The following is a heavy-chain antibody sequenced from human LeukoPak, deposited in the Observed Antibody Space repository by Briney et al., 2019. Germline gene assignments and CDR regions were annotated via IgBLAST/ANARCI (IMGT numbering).Heavy chain of an antibody. V-gene: IGHV1-8*01. CDR1: GYTFCAYD. Sequence: GASVKVSCKTSGYTFCAYDVTWVRQAPGQGREWMGWMNPNSGNTGSAQKFWGRVTMTSNASINSAYRELHRLTSEDTAVYYCARGVRNQLLSEYWGQGTLITVSS. J-gene: IGHJ4*02. D-gene: IGHD2-2*01. CDR2: MNPNSGNT. CDR3: ARGVRNQLLSEY.